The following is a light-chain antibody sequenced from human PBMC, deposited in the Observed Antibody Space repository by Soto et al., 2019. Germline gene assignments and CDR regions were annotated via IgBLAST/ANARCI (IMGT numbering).Light chain of an antibody. CDR1: TGPVTSGHD. J-gene: IGLJ1*01. Sequence: QAVVTQEPSVTVSPGGTVTLTCGSNTGPVTSGHDPCWIQQKPGRGPRTLIYDTNMKHSWTPARFSASLLGDKAALTLSGAQPDDEAEYYCMLAYSSVRVFGPGTKVTVL. V-gene: IGLV7-46*01. CDR3: MLAYSSVRV. CDR2: DTN.